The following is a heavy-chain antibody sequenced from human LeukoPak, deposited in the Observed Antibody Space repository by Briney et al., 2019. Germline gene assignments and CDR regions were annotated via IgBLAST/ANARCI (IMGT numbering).Heavy chain of an antibody. D-gene: IGHD5-12*01. CDR2: ISSSSSYI. V-gene: IGHV3-21*01. CDR1: GFTFSSYS. J-gene: IGHJ4*02. Sequence: GGSLRLSCAASGFTFSSYSMNWVRQAPGKGLEWVSSISSSSSYIYYADSVKGRFTISRDNSKNTLYLQMNSLRAEDTAVYYCARDGGYSGYDTYYFDYWGQGTLVTVSS. CDR3: ARDGGYSGYDTYYFDY.